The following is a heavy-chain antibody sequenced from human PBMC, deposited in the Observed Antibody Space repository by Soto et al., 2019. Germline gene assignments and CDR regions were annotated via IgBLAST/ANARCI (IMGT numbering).Heavy chain of an antibody. CDR1: GFTFSYYA. J-gene: IGHJ4*02. CDR3: AISVMEHRLLSETDY. D-gene: IGHD2-2*01. CDR2: ISYDGTNT. Sequence: GGSLRLSCAASGFTFSYYAMHWVRQAPGRGLEWVALISYDGTNTYYTESVKGRFTISRDNSKNTLYLQLNSLRAEDTAVYFCAISVMEHRLLSETDYRGPGSLLTVS. V-gene: IGHV3-30*03.